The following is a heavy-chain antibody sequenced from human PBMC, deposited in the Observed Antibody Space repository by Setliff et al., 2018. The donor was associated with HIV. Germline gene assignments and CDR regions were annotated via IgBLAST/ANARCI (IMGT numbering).Heavy chain of an antibody. V-gene: IGHV3-21*01. Sequence: GGSLRLSCAASGFPFNIYSIYWIRQAPGKGLEWVSSISGDSNYKHYADSVTGRFTISRDNAKDSLSLQMNSLRAEDTAVYYCARPGGIAGTGRYYAMDGWGQGTTVTVSS. CDR2: ISGDSNYK. CDR1: GFPFNIYS. J-gene: IGHJ6*02. CDR3: ARPGGIAGTGRYYAMDG. D-gene: IGHD6-19*01.